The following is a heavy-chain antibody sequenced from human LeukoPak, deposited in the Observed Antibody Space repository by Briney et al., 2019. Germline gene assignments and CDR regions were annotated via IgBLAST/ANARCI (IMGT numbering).Heavy chain of an antibody. J-gene: IGHJ6*02. Sequence: SETLSLTCAVYGGSFSGYYWSWIRQPPGKGLEWIGEINHSGSTNYNPSLKSRVTISVDTSKNQFSLKLSSVTAADTAVYYCARRTRLPSSNLYYYYYGMDVWGQGTTVTVSS. D-gene: IGHD1-1*01. CDR1: GGSFSGYY. CDR2: INHSGST. CDR3: ARRTRLPSSNLYYYYYGMDV. V-gene: IGHV4-34*01.